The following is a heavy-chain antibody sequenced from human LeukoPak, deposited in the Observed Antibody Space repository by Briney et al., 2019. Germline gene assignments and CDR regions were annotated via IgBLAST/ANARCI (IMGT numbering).Heavy chain of an antibody. D-gene: IGHD6-6*01. CDR1: GYSISSGYY. V-gene: IGHV4-38-2*01. CDR2: IYHSGST. Sequence: PETLSLTCAVSGYSISSGYYWGWIRQPPGKGLEWIGSIYHSGSTYYNPSLKSRVTISVDTSKNQFSLKLSSVTAADTAVYYCARHSHSNSSGYYYYMDVWGKGTTVTVSS. J-gene: IGHJ6*03. CDR3: ARHSHSNSSGYYYYMDV.